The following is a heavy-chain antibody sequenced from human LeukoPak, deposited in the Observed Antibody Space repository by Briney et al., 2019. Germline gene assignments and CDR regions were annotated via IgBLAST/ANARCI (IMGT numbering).Heavy chain of an antibody. J-gene: IGHJ4*02. CDR1: GFTFSSYA. CDR3: AKLWVMITFGGVIDIEAPGSSGDY. D-gene: IGHD3-16*02. Sequence: GGSLRLSCAASGFTFSSYAMSWVRQAPGKGLEWVSAISGSGGSAYYADSVKGRFTISRDNSKNTLYLQMNSLRAEDTAVYYCAKLWVMITFGGVIDIEAPGSSGDYWGQGTLVTVSS. CDR2: ISGSGGSA. V-gene: IGHV3-23*01.